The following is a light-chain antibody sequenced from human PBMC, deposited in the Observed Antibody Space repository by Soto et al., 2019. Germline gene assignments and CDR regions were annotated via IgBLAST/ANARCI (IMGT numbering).Light chain of an antibody. CDR1: SSNIGINY. Sequence: QSVLTQPPSVSAAPGQKVSISCSGSSSNIGINYVSWYQQLPGTAPKLLIYDNNKRPSGIPDRFSGSKSGTSATLGITGLQTGDEADYYCGTWDSSLSAGVFGGWTKLTVL. CDR3: GTWDSSLSAGV. V-gene: IGLV1-51*01. CDR2: DNN. J-gene: IGLJ2*01.